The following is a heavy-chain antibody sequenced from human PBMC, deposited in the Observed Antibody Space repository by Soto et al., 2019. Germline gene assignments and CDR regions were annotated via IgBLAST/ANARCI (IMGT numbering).Heavy chain of an antibody. J-gene: IGHJ4*02. CDR2: IHYSGST. V-gene: IGHV4-59*11. Sequence: SETLSLTCVVSGGSISSHYWSWIRQPPGSGLEWIGFIHYSGSTQYSPSLKSRVTMSVDTSKNQFSLNLSYVTAADTAFYFCARRDYSTSSLSSFDHWGPGILVTVSS. CDR1: GGSISSHY. CDR3: ARRDYSTSSLSSFDH. D-gene: IGHD6-6*01.